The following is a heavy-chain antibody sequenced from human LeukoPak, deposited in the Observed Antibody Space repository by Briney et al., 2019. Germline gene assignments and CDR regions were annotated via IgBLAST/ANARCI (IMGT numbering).Heavy chain of an antibody. D-gene: IGHD3-10*01. CDR1: GGSISSGGYY. Sequence: SETLSLTCTVSGGSISSGGYYWSWIRQHPGKGLEWIGYIYYSGTTYYNPSLKSRVTISVDTSKNQFSLKLSSVTASDTAVYYCARRFAPSRNDAFDIWGQGTMVTVSS. J-gene: IGHJ3*02. CDR3: ARRFAPSRNDAFDI. CDR2: IYYSGTT. V-gene: IGHV4-31*03.